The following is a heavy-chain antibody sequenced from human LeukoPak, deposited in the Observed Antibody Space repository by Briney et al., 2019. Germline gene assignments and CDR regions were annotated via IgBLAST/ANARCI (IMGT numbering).Heavy chain of an antibody. Sequence: GGSLRLSCAASGFTFSSYGMHWVRQAPGKGLEWVAVISYDGSNKYYADSVKARFTISRDNSKNTMYLQMNSLRAEDTAVYYCAKEGFSSSWYVFDIWGQGTMVTVSS. CDR1: GFTFSSYG. CDR3: AKEGFSSSWYVFDI. V-gene: IGHV3-30*18. CDR2: ISYDGSNK. J-gene: IGHJ3*02. D-gene: IGHD6-13*01.